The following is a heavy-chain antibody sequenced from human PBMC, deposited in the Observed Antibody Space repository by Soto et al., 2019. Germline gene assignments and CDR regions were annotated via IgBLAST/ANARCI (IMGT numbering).Heavy chain of an antibody. CDR1: GGSISSGDYY. D-gene: IGHD5-18*01. CDR2: IYYSGST. J-gene: IGHJ6*02. Sequence: SETLSLTCTVSGGSISSGDYYWSWIRQPPGKGLEWIGYIYYSGSTYYNPSLKSRVTISVDTSKNQFSLKLSSVTAADTAVYYCARDLDTAMGDWYGMDVWGQGTTVTVS. V-gene: IGHV4-30-4*01. CDR3: ARDLDTAMGDWYGMDV.